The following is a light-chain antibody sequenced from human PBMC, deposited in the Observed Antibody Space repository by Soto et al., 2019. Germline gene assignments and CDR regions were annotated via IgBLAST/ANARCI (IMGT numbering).Light chain of an antibody. CDR2: KAS. J-gene: IGKJ1*01. CDR1: QHVNGW. CDR3: QQYDTLCT. Sequence: DIQMTQSPSALSAAVGDRVTITCRASQHVNGWLAWYQQKPGKAPKLLINKASSLESGVPSRFSGRGFGTEFTLTISSLQTDDFATYYCQQYDTLCTFGQGTKVEVK. V-gene: IGKV1-5*03.